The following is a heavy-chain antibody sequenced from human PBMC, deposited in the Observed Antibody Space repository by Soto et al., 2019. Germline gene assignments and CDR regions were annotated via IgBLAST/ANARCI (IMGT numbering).Heavy chain of an antibody. Sequence: SETLSLTCSVSGGSISSYYWSWIRQPPGKGLEWIGYIYYSGSTNYNPSLKSRVTISVDTSKNQFSLKLSSVTAADTAVYYCARESISGSYSAFDISGQGTMVTVS. CDR1: GGSISSYY. V-gene: IGHV4-59*01. CDR2: IYYSGST. D-gene: IGHD1-26*01. CDR3: ARESISGSYSAFDI. J-gene: IGHJ3*02.